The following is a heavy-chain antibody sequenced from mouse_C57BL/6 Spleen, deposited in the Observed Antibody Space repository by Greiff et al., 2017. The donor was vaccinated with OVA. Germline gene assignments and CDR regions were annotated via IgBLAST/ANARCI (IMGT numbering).Heavy chain of an antibody. J-gene: IGHJ4*01. V-gene: IGHV14-4*01. Sequence: VQLQQSGAELVRPGASVKLSCTASGFNIKDDYMHWVKQRPEQGLEWIGWIDPENGDTEYASKFQGKATITADTSSNTAYLQLSSLTSEDTAVYYCTTGTTVVPMDYWGQGTSVTVSS. CDR3: TTGTTVVPMDY. CDR1: GFNIKDDY. D-gene: IGHD1-1*01. CDR2: IDPENGDT.